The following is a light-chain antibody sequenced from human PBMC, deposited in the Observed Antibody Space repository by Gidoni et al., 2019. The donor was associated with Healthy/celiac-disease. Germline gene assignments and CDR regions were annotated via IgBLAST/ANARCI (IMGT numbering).Light chain of an antibody. CDR3: QQYNSSPYT. Sequence: DIQMTQSPSTLSASVGDRVTITCRASQSISSLLPWYQQKPGKAPKLLIYKASSLESGVPSRFSGSGSGTEFTLTISSLQPDDFATYYCQQYNSSPYTFGQGTKLEIK. V-gene: IGKV1-5*03. CDR1: QSISSL. J-gene: IGKJ2*01. CDR2: KAS.